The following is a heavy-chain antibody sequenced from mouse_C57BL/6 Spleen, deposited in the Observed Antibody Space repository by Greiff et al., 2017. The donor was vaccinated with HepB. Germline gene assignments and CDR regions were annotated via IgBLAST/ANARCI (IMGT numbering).Heavy chain of an antibody. CDR3: ARSQSRYYYGSSSAWFAY. D-gene: IGHD1-1*01. CDR1: GYTFTDYY. CDR2: INPYNGGT. J-gene: IGHJ3*01. Sequence: EVQLQQSGPVLVKPGASVKMSCKASGYTFTDYYMNWVKQSHGKSLEWIGVINPYNGGTSYNQKFKGKATLTVDKSSSTAYMELNSLTSEDSAVYYCARSQSRYYYGSSSAWFAYWGQGTLVTVSA. V-gene: IGHV1-19*01.